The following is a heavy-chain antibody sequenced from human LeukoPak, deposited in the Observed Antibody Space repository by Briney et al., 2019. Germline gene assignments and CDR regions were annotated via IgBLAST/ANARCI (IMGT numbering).Heavy chain of an antibody. D-gene: IGHD3-22*01. CDR1: GGPISSYY. CDR2: IFYSGTT. V-gene: IGHV4-59*01. Sequence: SETLSITCTVSGGPISSYYWSWIRQPPGKGLEWIGFIFYSGTTNYNPSLKRRVTISVDTPKNQFSLKLSSVTAADTAVYYCARGGWNKFDYWGQGTLVTGSS. J-gene: IGHJ4*02. CDR3: ARGGWNKFDY.